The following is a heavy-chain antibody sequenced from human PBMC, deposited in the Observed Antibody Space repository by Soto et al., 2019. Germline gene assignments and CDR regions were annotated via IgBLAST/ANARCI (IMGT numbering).Heavy chain of an antibody. CDR1: GGSISSCY. CDR3: ARERGPLVYCGGDCYDDAFDI. V-gene: IGHV4-59*01. Sequence: SETLSLTCTVSGGSISSCYWSWIRQPPGKGLVWIGYIYYSGSTNYNPSLKSRVTISVDTSKNQFSLKLSSVTAADTAVYYCARERGPLVYCGGDCYDDAFDIWGQGTMVTVS. CDR2: IYYSGST. J-gene: IGHJ3*02. D-gene: IGHD2-21*02.